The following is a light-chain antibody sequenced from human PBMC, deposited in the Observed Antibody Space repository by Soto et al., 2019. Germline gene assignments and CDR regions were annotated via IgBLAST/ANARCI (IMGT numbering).Light chain of an antibody. Sequence: QSALTQPASVSGSPGQSITISCTGTKSDVGTYELVSWYQQHPGRAPKLMIYEGSKRPSGVSNRFSGSKSGDTASLTISGLQAEDEANYYCCSYAASSALWVFGGGTKLTVL. CDR3: CSYAASSALWV. CDR2: EGS. V-gene: IGLV2-23*01. CDR1: KSDVGTYEL. J-gene: IGLJ3*02.